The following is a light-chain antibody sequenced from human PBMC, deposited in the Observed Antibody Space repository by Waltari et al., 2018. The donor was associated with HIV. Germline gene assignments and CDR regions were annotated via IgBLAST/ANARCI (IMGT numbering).Light chain of an antibody. V-gene: IGLV1-44*01. CDR1: RANIGSNP. J-gene: IGLJ2*01. CDR2: GDS. Sequence: QSVLAQPPSASGTPGQRVTTSCSGTRANIGSNPVNWYQHFPGTAPKLLIYGDSLRPSGVPARFSGSKFGTSASLVITGLQSGDEADYYCSTWDDRLNGPVVFGGGTRLTVL. CDR3: STWDDRLNGPVV.